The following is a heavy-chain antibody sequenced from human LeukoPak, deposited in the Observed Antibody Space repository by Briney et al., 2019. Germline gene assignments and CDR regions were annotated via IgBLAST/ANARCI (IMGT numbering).Heavy chain of an antibody. Sequence: KPGESLRISCKGSGYSFSNYWIIWVRQIPGKGLEWMGRIDPSNSYTNYSPSFHGHVTISADKSISTAFLQWSSLKASDTAVYYCARRLAAAPNGMDAWGQGTTVTVSS. CDR1: GYSFSNYW. CDR2: IDPSNSYT. D-gene: IGHD6-25*01. CDR3: ARRLAAAPNGMDA. V-gene: IGHV5-10-1*01. J-gene: IGHJ6*02.